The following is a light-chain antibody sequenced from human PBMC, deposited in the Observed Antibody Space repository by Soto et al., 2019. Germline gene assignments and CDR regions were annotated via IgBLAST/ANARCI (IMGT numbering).Light chain of an antibody. Sequence: EIVMTQSPATLSVSPGERATLSCRASHSLSNNLAWYQQKPGQAPRLLIYSASTRATGVPARFSGSGSGTEFTLTISSLQSEEFAVYYCPHYNQWPLTFGGGTNVETK. J-gene: IGKJ4*01. V-gene: IGKV3-15*01. CDR1: HSLSNN. CDR2: SAS. CDR3: PHYNQWPLT.